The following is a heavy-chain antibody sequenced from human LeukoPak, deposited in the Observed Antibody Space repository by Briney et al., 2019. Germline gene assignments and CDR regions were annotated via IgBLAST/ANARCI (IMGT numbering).Heavy chain of an antibody. Sequence: PSETLSLTCTVSGGSISSYYWSWIRQPPGKGLEWIGYIYYSGSTNYNPSLKSRVTISVDTSKNQFSLKLSSVTAADTAVYYCARTTSSVYFDYWGQGTLVTVSS. CDR3: ARTTSSVYFDY. V-gene: IGHV4-59*01. CDR2: IYYSGST. D-gene: IGHD1-1*01. J-gene: IGHJ4*02. CDR1: GGSISSYY.